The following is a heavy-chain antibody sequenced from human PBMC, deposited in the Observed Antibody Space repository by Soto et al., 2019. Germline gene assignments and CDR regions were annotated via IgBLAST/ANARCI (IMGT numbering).Heavy chain of an antibody. CDR2: SHVGPDTT. CDR1: GYTFTGYY. D-gene: IGHD6-19*01. CDR3: ARESSGTQYFDY. Sequence: QVQLEQSGAEVKKPGASMKVSCQASGYTFTGYYIHWVRQAPGQGLEWMGVSHVGPDTTMYAQKFQGRVTMTRDTSTSTVYMELSSLISEDTAVYFCARESSGTQYFDYWGQGTLVTVSS. V-gene: IGHV1-46*01. J-gene: IGHJ4*02.